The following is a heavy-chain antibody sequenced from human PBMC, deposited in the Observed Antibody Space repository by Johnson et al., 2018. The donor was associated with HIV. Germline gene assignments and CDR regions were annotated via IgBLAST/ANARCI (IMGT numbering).Heavy chain of an antibody. CDR1: GFTFNNYS. D-gene: IGHD6-19*01. V-gene: IGHV3-30*01. J-gene: IGHJ3*02. CDR2: ISYDGINK. Sequence: QVQLVESGGGVVQPGKSLRFSCAAYGFTFNNYSVHWVRQAPGKGLDWVSVISYDGINKYYADSVKGRFTISRDNSKNTLYLQMNSLRAEDTAVYYCARDQGSGWYSPHAFDIWGQGTMVTVSS. CDR3: ARDQGSGWYSPHAFDI.